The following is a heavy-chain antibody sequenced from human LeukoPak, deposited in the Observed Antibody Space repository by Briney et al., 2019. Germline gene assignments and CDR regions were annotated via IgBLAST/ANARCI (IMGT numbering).Heavy chain of an antibody. Sequence: PGGSLRLSCAASGFMFSNYAMSWVRQAPGRGLEWVSAISGSGGSTYYADSVKGRFTISRDNSKNTLYLQMNSLRAEDTAVYYCARTDRRSNNNYFDYWGQGTLVTVSS. V-gene: IGHV3-23*01. D-gene: IGHD1-14*01. CDR2: ISGSGGST. CDR3: ARTDRRSNNNYFDY. CDR1: GFMFSNYA. J-gene: IGHJ4*02.